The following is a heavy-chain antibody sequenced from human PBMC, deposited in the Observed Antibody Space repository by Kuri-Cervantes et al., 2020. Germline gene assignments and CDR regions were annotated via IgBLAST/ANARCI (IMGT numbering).Heavy chain of an antibody. D-gene: IGHD2-8*02. V-gene: IGHV1-3*01. CDR1: GYTFTYRY. CDR2: INAGNGNT. Sequence: ASVKVSCKASGYTFTYRYLHWVRQAPGQALEGMGWINAGNGNTKYSQKFQGRVTITRDTSASTAYMELSSLRSEDTAVYYYATGGYQFDYWGQGTLVTVSS. J-gene: IGHJ4*02. CDR3: ATGGYQFDY.